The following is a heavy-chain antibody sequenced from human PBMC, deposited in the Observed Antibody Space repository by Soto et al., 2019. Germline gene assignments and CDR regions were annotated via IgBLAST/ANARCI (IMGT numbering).Heavy chain of an antibody. V-gene: IGHV3-30*18. J-gene: IGHJ4*02. Sequence: QVQLVESGGGVVQPGRSLRLSCAASGFTFSSYGMHWVRQAPGKGLEWVAVISYDGSNKYYADSVKGRFTISRDNSKNTLYLQMNSLRAEDTAVYYCAKSLDRDDPHSSGWYGFDYWGQGTLVTVSS. CDR2: ISYDGSNK. CDR1: GFTFSSYG. CDR3: AKSLDRDDPHSSGWYGFDY. D-gene: IGHD6-19*01.